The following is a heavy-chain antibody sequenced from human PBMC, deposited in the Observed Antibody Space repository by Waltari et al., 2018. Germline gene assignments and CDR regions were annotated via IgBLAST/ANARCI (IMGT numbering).Heavy chain of an antibody. Sequence: QLQLHQSGPGLVKPSESLSLTCAVAGDSMSGSDFWSWVRQSPRKGLEWIGQVHRTGRTNYNPSLAGRVTVSIDTSNKQFSLTVSSPTAADTAIYYCARDRGRGLYLDSWGQGTLVTVSP. CDR2: VHRTGRT. D-gene: IGHD2-15*01. CDR1: GDSMSGSDF. J-gene: IGHJ4*02. V-gene: IGHV4-4*02. CDR3: ARDRGRGLYLDS.